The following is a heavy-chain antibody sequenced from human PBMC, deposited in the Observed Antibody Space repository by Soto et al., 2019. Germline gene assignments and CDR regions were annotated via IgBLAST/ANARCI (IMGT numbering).Heavy chain of an antibody. CDR1: GGSFSGYY. V-gene: IGHV4-34*01. CDR2: INDRGSI. J-gene: IGHJ2*01. D-gene: IGHD3-9*01. Sequence: QVQLQQWGAGPLRPLETLSLTCGVSGGSFSGYYWACISQSPGKGLEWMGEINDRGSINYNPSLKRRVSISVDTSKNHYSLNLRSVTAADTAVDYCARESDDILAGPPWVWYFDLWGRGTLVTVSS. CDR3: ARESDDILAGPPWVWYFDL.